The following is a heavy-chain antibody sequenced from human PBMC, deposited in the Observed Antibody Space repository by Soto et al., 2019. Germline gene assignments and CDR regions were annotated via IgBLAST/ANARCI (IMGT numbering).Heavy chain of an antibody. D-gene: IGHD6-13*01. CDR1: GGSISSSSYY. CDR3: ARHVSGQQLDLYDY. V-gene: IGHV4-39*01. CDR2: IYYSGST. Sequence: SETLSLTCTVSGGSISSSSYYWGWIRQPPGKGLEWIGSIYYSGSTYYNPSLKSRVTISVDTSKNQFSLKLSSVTAADTAVYYCARHVSGQQLDLYDYWGQGTLVTVSS. J-gene: IGHJ4*02.